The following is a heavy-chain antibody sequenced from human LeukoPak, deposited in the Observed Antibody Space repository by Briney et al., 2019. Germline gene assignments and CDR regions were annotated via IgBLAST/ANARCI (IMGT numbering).Heavy chain of an antibody. CDR3: ARGEYYYYGMDV. CDR2: INHSGST. J-gene: IGHJ6*02. Sequence: PSETLSLTCAVYGGSFSGYYWSWIRQPPGKGLEWIGEINHSGSTNYNPSLKSRVTMSVDTSKNQFSLNLTSVTAADTAVYYCARGEYYYYGMDVWGQGTTVTVS. V-gene: IGHV4-34*01. CDR1: GGSFSGYY.